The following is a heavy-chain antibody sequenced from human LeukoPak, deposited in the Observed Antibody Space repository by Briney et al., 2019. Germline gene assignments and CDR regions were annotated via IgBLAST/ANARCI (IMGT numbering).Heavy chain of an antibody. CDR3: ARESSVTATY. CDR2: IYYSGST. D-gene: IGHD2-15*01. Sequence: PSETLSLTCAVYGGSFSGYYWSWIRQPPGKGLEWIGSIYYSGSTYYNPSLKSRVTISVDTSKNQFSLKLSSVTAADTAVYYCARESSVTATYWGQGTLVIVSS. CDR1: GGSFSGYY. V-gene: IGHV4-34*01. J-gene: IGHJ4*02.